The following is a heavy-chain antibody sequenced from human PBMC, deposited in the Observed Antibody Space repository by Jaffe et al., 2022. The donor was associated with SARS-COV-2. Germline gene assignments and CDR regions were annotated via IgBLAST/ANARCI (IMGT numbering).Heavy chain of an antibody. V-gene: IGHV3-23*01. CDR3: AKGSSWDHRPVEYYFDY. CDR2: ISGSGGST. J-gene: IGHJ4*02. D-gene: IGHD6-13*01. Sequence: EVQLLESGGGLVQPGGSLRLSCAASGFTFSSYAMSWVRQAPGKGLEWVSAISGSGGSTYYADSVKGRFTISRDNSKNTLYLQMNSLRAEDTAVYYCAKGSSWDHRPVEYYFDYWGQGTLVTVSS. CDR1: GFTFSSYA.